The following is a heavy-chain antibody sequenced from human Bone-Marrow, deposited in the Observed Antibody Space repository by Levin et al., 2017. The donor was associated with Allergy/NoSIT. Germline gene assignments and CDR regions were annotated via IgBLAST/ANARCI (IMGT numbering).Heavy chain of an antibody. Sequence: SLKISCEASGFSLDDYAMHWVRQVPGKGLEWVSGITWNSDDMGYADTVKGRFIISRDNAKNSLFLQMNNLRVEDSAFFYCAKETVGVAGTGLESWGQGTLVTVSS. J-gene: IGHJ4*02. CDR3: AKETVGVAGTGLES. V-gene: IGHV3-9*01. CDR1: GFSLDDYA. CDR2: ITWNSDDM. D-gene: IGHD6-19*01.